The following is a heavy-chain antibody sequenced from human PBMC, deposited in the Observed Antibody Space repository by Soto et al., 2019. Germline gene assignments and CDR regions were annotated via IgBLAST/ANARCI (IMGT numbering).Heavy chain of an antibody. CDR2: IGVSGGNA. CDR3: ALMMSSAWYPNPLLLY. CDR1: GFSFYCHE. D-gene: IGHD6-19*01. V-gene: IGHV3-48*03. Sequence: GVSMRLSWAASGFSFYCHEMNWVRQAPGHGLEWVAYIGVSGGNARYLDSMKVRFSISSDNIKSILYLQMNSLTAEGTATYYCALMMSSAWYPNPLLLYLGQGTPVTVSS. J-gene: IGHJ4*02.